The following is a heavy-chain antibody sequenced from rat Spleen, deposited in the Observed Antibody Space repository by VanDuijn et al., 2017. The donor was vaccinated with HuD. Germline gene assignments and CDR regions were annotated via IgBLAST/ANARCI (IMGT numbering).Heavy chain of an antibody. D-gene: IGHD1-3*01. V-gene: IGHV2-72*01. J-gene: IGHJ2*01. Sequence: QVHLKESGPGLMQPSETLSLTCTVSGFSLTVNGVGWVRQPLGKGLVWMGTIWGGGSTNYNSAVQSRLSISRDTSQSQVFLKMNSLQPEDTAMYFCARDYGSYDYWGQGVMVTVSS. CDR3: ARDYGSYDY. CDR2: IWGGGST. CDR1: GFSLTVNG.